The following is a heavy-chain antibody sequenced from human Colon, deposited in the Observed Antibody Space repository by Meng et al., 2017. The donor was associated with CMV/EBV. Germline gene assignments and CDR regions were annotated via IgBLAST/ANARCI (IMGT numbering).Heavy chain of an antibody. V-gene: IGHV1-2*02. Sequence: ASVKVSCKASGYTFTGYYMHWVRQAPGQGLEWMGWINPNSGGTNYAQKFQGRVTMTRDTFISTAYMELSRLRSDDTAVYYCARARASYWSSTSFYGTRRGWFDPWGQGTLVTVSS. J-gene: IGHJ5*02. CDR3: ARARASYWSSTSFYGTRRGWFDP. D-gene: IGHD2-2*01. CDR2: INPNSGGT. CDR1: GYTFTGYY.